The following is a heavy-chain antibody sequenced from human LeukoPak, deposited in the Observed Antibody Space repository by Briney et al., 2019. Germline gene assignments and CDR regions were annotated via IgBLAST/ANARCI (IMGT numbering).Heavy chain of an antibody. CDR1: GFSFSSYA. CDR3: ARGSGTRYCSSTSCYGAWYFDL. V-gene: IGHV1-2*02. J-gene: IGHJ2*01. D-gene: IGHD2-2*01. Sequence: GGSLRLSCAASGFSFSSYAMHWVRQAPGQGLEWMGWINPNSGGTNYAQKFQGRVTMTRDTSIRTAYMELSRLRSDDTAVYYCARGSGTRYCSSTSCYGAWYFDLWGRGTLVTVSS. CDR2: INPNSGGT.